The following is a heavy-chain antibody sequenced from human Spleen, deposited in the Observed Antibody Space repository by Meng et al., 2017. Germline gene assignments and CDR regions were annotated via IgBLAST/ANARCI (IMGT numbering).Heavy chain of an antibody. V-gene: IGHV4-38-2*02. CDR3: AGLCYYFDY. J-gene: IGHJ4*02. CDR2: IHGSGNT. Sequence: ESLKISCTVSGYSISSDYYWGWIRQTPGKGREWIGSIHGSGNTYYNPSLKRRVTISLDTSKNLFSLKLSSVTAADTAVYYCAGLCYYFDYWGQGALVTVSS. CDR1: GYSISSDYY. D-gene: IGHD3-10*02.